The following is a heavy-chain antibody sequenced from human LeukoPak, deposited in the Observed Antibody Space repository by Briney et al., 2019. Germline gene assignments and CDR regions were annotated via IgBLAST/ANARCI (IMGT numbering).Heavy chain of an antibody. V-gene: IGHV3-15*01. CDR1: GFTFSNAW. D-gene: IGHD6-19*01. Sequence: PGGSLRLSCAASGFTFSNAWMSWVRQAPGKGLEWVGRIKSKTDGGTTDYAAPVKGRFTISRDDSKNTLYLQMNSLKTEDTAVYYCTTAHSSGWDYYYYYMDVWGKGTTVTVSS. J-gene: IGHJ6*03. CDR3: TTAHSSGWDYYYYYMDV. CDR2: IKSKTDGGTT.